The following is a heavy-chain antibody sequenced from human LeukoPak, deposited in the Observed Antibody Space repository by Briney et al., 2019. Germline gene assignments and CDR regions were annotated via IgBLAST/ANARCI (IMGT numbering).Heavy chain of an antibody. V-gene: IGHV1-2*04. J-gene: IGHJ3*02. CDR1: GYTFTGYY. Sequence: ASVKVSCKASGYTFTGYYMHWVRQAPGQGVEGMGWINPNSGGTNYAQKFQGWVTMTRDTSISTAYMELSRLRSDDTAVYYCARGGITGTTRGPTRLNDAFDIWGQGTMVTVSS. CDR2: INPNSGGT. CDR3: ARGGITGTTRGPTRLNDAFDI. D-gene: IGHD1-20*01.